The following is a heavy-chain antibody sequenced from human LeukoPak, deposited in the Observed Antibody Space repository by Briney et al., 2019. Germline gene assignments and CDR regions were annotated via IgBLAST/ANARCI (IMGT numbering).Heavy chain of an antibody. CDR1: GGSISSYY. D-gene: IGHD3-9*01. CDR3: ARLSPEGNYDILTGYHHAVPGWFDP. V-gene: IGHV4-4*09. Sequence: SETLSLTCTVSGGSISSYYWSWIRQPPGKGLEWIGYIYTSGSTNYNPSLKSRVTISVDTSKNQFSLKLSSVTAADTAVYYCARLSPEGNYDILTGYHHAVPGWFDPWGQGTLVTVSS. CDR2: IYTSGST. J-gene: IGHJ5*02.